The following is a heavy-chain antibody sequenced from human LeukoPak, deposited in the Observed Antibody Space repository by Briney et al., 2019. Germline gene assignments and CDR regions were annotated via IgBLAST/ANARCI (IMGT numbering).Heavy chain of an antibody. CDR2: IYYSGST. CDR1: GGSTSSYY. D-gene: IGHD6-19*01. V-gene: IGHV4-59*01. Sequence: SETLSLTCTVSGGSTSSYYRSWIRQPPGKGLEWIGYIYYSGSTNYNPSLKSRVTISVDTSKNQFSLKLSSATAADTAVYYCARVGSSGWYYYGMDVWGQGTTVTVSS. CDR3: ARVGSSGWYYYGMDV. J-gene: IGHJ6*02.